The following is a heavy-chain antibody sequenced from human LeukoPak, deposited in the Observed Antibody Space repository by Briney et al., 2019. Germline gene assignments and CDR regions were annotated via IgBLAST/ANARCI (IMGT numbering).Heavy chain of an antibody. V-gene: IGHV3-33*01. D-gene: IGHD3-16*01. CDR1: GFTFSNFG. J-gene: IGHJ4*01. CDR2: IWYDGTTK. Sequence: GGSLRLSCAASGFTFSNFGMHWVRQAPGKGLEWVAVIWYDGTTKHYADSVKGRFTISRDNSKNTLYLQMNSLRAEDTAVYYCARLHHRSWGGFDYWGHGALVTVSS. CDR3: ARLHHRSWGGFDY.